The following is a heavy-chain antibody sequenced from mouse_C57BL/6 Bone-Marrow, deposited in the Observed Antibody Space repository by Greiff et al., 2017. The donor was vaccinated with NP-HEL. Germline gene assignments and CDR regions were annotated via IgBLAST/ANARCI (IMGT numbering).Heavy chain of an antibody. Sequence: VQLQQSGAELVRPGSSVKMSCKTSGYTFTSYGINWVKQRPGQGLEWIGYIYIGNGYTEYNVKFKGKATLTSDTSSSTAYMQLSSLTSEDSAIYFCAREGTGFAYWGQGTLVTVSA. D-gene: IGHD3-3*01. CDR3: AREGTGFAY. CDR2: IYIGNGYT. CDR1: GYTFTSYG. J-gene: IGHJ3*01. V-gene: IGHV1-58*01.